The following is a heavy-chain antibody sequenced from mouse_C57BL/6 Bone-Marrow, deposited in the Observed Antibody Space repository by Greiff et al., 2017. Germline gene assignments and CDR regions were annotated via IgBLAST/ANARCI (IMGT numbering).Heavy chain of an antibody. J-gene: IGHJ3*01. V-gene: IGHV5-6*01. CDR3: ARMMVAWFAY. CDR1: GFTFSSYG. Sequence: EVQGVESGGDLVKPGGSLKLSCAASGFTFSSYGMSWVRQTTDKRLEWVATISSGGSYTYYPDSVKGRFTISRDNAKNTLYLQMSSLKSEDTAMYYCARMMVAWFAYWGQGTLVTVSA. D-gene: IGHD2-3*01. CDR2: ISSGGSYT.